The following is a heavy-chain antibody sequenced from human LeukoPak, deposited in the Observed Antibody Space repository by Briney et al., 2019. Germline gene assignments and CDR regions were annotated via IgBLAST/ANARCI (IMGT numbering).Heavy chain of an antibody. CDR3: AKDRSSRIADY. Sequence: PSETLSLTCAVYGGSFSGYYWSWVRQVPGKGLEWVSVISDSGGNTFYADSVKGRFTISRDNSKNTLYLQMNSLRAEDTAIYYCAKDRSSRIADYWGQGTLVTVSS. CDR2: ISDSGGNT. V-gene: IGHV3-23*01. J-gene: IGHJ4*02. D-gene: IGHD2-15*01. CDR1: GGSFSGYY.